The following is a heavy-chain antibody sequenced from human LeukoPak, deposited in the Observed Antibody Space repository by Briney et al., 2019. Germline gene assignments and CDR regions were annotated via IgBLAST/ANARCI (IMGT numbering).Heavy chain of an antibody. J-gene: IGHJ4*02. CDR2: LYSDGNT. CDR3: ARGVEPLAANTLAY. D-gene: IGHD1-14*01. V-gene: IGHV3-53*01. CDR1: GFTVITND. Sequence: GGSLRLSCAASGFTVITNDMTWVRQAPGNGLEWFSVLYSDGNTKYADSVQGRFTISRDNSKNTLYLEMNSLSPDDTAVYYCARGVEPLAANTLAYWGQGTLVTVSS.